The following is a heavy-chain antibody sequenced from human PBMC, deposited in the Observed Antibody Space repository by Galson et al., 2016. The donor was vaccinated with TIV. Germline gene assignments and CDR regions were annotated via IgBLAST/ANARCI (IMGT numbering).Heavy chain of an antibody. CDR1: GYRFTGYY. D-gene: IGHD2-15*01. Sequence: VKVSCKASGYRFTGYYLHWVRQAPGQGPQWMGIIDPSGGTTTYAQKFQDRLAMTRDTSTSTAYMELRSLKSEDAAISYCATFSGARGLFGYWGQGTLVTVSS. CDR2: IDPSGGTT. J-gene: IGHJ4*02. V-gene: IGHV1-46*01. CDR3: ATFSGARGLFGY.